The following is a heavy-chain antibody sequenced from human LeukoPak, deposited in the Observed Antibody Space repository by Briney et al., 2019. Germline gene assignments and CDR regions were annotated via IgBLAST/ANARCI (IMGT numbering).Heavy chain of an antibody. V-gene: IGHV3-66*01. D-gene: IGHD3-22*01. Sequence: GGSLRLSCAASGFTVSSNYMSWVRQAPGKGLEWVSVIYSGGSTYYADSVKGRFTISRDNAKNSLYLQMNSLRDEDTAVYYCARDGATDSSGYYFDYWGQGTLVTVSS. CDR3: ARDGATDSSGYYFDY. CDR1: GFTVSSNY. CDR2: IYSGGST. J-gene: IGHJ4*02.